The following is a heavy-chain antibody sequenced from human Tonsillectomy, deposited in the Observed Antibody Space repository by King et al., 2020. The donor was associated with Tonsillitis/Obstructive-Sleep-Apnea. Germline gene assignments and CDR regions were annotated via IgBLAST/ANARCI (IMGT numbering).Heavy chain of an antibody. CDR2: ISTSSSYI. V-gene: IGHV3-21*01. J-gene: IGHJ6*03. D-gene: IGHD6-6*01. CDR3: ARDSGSSNYYYYYYMDV. Sequence: ESGAGLVKPGGSLRLSCAASGFTFSTYSMNWVRQAPGQGLEWVSSISTSSSYIYYADSVKGRFTISRDNAKNSLYLQMNSLRAEDTAVYYCARDSGSSNYYYYYYMDVWGKGTTVTVSS. CDR1: GFTFSTYS.